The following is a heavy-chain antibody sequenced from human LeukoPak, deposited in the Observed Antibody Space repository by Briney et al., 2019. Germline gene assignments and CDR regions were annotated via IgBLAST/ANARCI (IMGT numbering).Heavy chain of an antibody. V-gene: IGHV3-48*03. CDR2: ISSSGNTI. CDR3: ARIHKLGILAHFYY. D-gene: IGHD7-27*01. CDR1: GFTFSSHE. J-gene: IGHJ4*02. Sequence: GGSLRLSCAASGFTFSSHERSWGRQAPGKGLEWVSYISSSGNTIYYADSVKGRFTISRDNAKNSLYLQMNSLRAEDTAIYYCARIHKLGILAHFYYWGQGTLVTVSS.